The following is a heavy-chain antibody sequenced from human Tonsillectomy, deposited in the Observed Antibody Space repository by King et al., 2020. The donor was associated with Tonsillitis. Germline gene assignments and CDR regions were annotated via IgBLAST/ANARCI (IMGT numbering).Heavy chain of an antibody. Sequence: VQLVESGGGLVHPGGSLRLSCAASGFTFSSYGMSWVRQAPGKGLEWVSGISDSGGSTYYADSVKGRFTISRDNSKNTLYVQMNSLRAEDTAVYYCAKPPIAPRQNYYYYYYMDVWGKGTTVTVS. CDR3: AKPPIAPRQNYYYYYYMDV. V-gene: IGHV3-23*04. D-gene: IGHD6-6*01. CDR1: GFTFSSYG. CDR2: ISDSGGST. J-gene: IGHJ6*03.